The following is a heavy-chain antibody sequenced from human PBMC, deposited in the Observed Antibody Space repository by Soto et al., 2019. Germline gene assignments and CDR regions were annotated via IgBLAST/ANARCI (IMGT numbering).Heavy chain of an antibody. CDR2: IDPSDSYT. CDR1: VYSFTSYW. Sequence: GESLKISCKVSVYSFTSYWISWVRQMPGKGLEWMGRIDPSDSYTNYSPSFQGHVTISADKSISTAYLQWSSLKASDTAMYYCARPRYYYGSGSYYYGMDVWGQGTTVTVSS. D-gene: IGHD3-10*01. J-gene: IGHJ6*02. V-gene: IGHV5-10-1*01. CDR3: ARPRYYYGSGSYYYGMDV.